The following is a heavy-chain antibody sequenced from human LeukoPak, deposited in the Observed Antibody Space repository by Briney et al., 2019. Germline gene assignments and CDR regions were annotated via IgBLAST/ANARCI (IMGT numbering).Heavy chain of an antibody. CDR2: IYYSGST. CDR1: GGSISSYY. V-gene: IGHV4-59*01. J-gene: IGHJ4*02. Sequence: SETLSLTCTVSGGSISSYYWSWIRQPPGKGLEWIGYIYYSGSTNYNPSLKSRVTISVDTSKNQFSLKLSSVSAADTAVYYCARMRGGFTIFFDYWGQGTLVTVSS. D-gene: IGHD3-9*01. CDR3: ARMRGGFTIFFDY.